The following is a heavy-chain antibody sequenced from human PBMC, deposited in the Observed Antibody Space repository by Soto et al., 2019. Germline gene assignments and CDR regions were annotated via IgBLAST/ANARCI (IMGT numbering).Heavy chain of an antibody. Sequence: PSETLSLTCAVSGGSIISGGYSWSWIRQPPGKGLEWIGYIYHSGSTYYNPSLKSRVTISVDRSKNQFSLKLSSVTAADTAVYYCARKITGNWFDPWGQGTLVTVSS. V-gene: IGHV4-30-2*01. J-gene: IGHJ5*02. CDR1: GGSIISGGYS. D-gene: IGHD1-20*01. CDR2: IYHSGST. CDR3: ARKITGNWFDP.